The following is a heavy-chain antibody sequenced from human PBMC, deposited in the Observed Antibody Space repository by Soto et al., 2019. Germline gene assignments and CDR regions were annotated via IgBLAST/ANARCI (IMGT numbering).Heavy chain of an antibody. J-gene: IGHJ6*02. Sequence: LSLNCTVSVDSISWYYWSWARQPPGKGLEWIGYMYNTGSTVYNPSFKSRVTISVDTSKNQFSLKLNSVTAADTAVYYCARDLWGYCGTDCYPLDVWGQGTTVT. CDR3: ARDLWGYCGTDCYPLDV. V-gene: IGHV4-59*01. D-gene: IGHD2-21*02. CDR2: MYNTGST. CDR1: VDSISWYY.